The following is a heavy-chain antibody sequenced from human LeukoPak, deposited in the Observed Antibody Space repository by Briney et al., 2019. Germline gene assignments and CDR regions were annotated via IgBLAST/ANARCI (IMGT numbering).Heavy chain of an antibody. Sequence: GASVKVSCKASGYTFTSYYMHWVRQAPGQGLEWMGIINPSGGSTSYAQKFQGRVTMTRDMSTSTVYMELSSLRSEDTAVYYCASANMVRGVGSFFDRNWFDPWGQGTLVTVSS. V-gene: IGHV1-46*01. J-gene: IGHJ5*02. D-gene: IGHD3-10*01. CDR1: GYTFTSYY. CDR2: INPSGGST. CDR3: ASANMVRGVGSFFDRNWFDP.